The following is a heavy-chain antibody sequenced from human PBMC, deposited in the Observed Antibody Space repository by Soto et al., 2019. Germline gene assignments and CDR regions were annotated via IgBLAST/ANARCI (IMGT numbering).Heavy chain of an antibody. D-gene: IGHD1-26*01. CDR2: ISYDGSNK. CDR3: AIAYPQVGSNYCDY. Sequence: QVQLLESGGGVVQPGRSLRLSCAASGFTFSSFAIHWVRQAPGKGLEWMAVISYDGSNKYYADSVEGRFTISRDNSRSAVFLQMYILRPGDTAVYYCAIAYPQVGSNYCDYWGQGTLVTVSS. CDR1: GFTFSSFA. J-gene: IGHJ4*02. V-gene: IGHV3-30*04.